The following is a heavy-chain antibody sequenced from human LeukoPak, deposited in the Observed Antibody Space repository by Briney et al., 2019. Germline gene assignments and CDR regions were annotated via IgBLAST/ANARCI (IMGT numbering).Heavy chain of an antibody. D-gene: IGHD2-2*01. V-gene: IGHV3-7*01. CDR3: ARGGVLSVVVPAAFDY. Sequence: GGSLRLSCAASGFTFSSPLMSWVRQAPGKGLEWVANIKQDGSEKYYVDCAKGRFTISRDNAKNSLYLQMNSLRAEDTAVYYCARGGVLSVVVPAAFDYWGQGTLVTVSS. CDR1: GFTFSSPL. CDR2: IKQDGSEK. J-gene: IGHJ4*02.